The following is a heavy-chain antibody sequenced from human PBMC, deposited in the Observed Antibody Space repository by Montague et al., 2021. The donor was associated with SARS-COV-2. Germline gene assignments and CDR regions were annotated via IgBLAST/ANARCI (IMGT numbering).Heavy chain of an antibody. CDR3: ARSDWDYYDRSGYYHFDS. V-gene: IGHV4-61*09. Sequence: TLSLTCTVSGGSISSGTYYWNWIRQSAGQGLEWIGHIYSRGGISYDPSLKSRVTMSPDTTRNQFSLKFSSVTVADTAIHYCARSDWDYYDRSGYYHFDSWGQGTLVAVSS. D-gene: IGHD3-22*01. J-gene: IGHJ4*02. CDR1: GGSISSGTYY. CDR2: IYSRGGI.